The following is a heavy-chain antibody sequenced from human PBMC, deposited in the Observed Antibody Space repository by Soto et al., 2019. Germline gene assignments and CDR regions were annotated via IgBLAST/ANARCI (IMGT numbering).Heavy chain of an antibody. CDR2: INPNSGGT. J-gene: IGHJ6*02. Sequence: ASVKVSCKASGYSFTGYNLHWVRQAPGQGLEWMGWINPNSGGTNYAQKFQGRVTMTRDTSISLAYMELSRLRSDDTAVYYCARDGKGDYYLLTGYYHYYATHVSGPALMVTGSS. CDR1: GYSFTGYN. V-gene: IGHV1-2*02. D-gene: IGHD3-9*01. CDR3: ARDGKGDYYLLTGYYHYYATHV.